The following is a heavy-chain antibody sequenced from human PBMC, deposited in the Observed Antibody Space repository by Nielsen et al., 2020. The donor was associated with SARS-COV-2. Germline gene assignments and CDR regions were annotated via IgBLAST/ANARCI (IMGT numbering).Heavy chain of an antibody. J-gene: IGHJ2*01. V-gene: IGHV3-13*01. Sequence: GESLKISCAASGFTFSNYDIHWVRQVTGKGLEWVSGIGIVGDTYYPDSQEGRFTISRENVRNSLYLQLNSLRVGDTAVYYCARAIRGGGSGSNWYFDFWGRGTLVTVSS. CDR2: IGIVGDT. CDR3: ARAIRGGGSGSNWYFDF. CDR1: GFTFSNYD. D-gene: IGHD3-10*01.